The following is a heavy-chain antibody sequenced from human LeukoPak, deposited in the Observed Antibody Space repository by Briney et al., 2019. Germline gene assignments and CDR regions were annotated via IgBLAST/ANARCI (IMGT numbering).Heavy chain of an antibody. J-gene: IGHJ3*02. CDR3: ARGGLGYCSGGSCYPGAAFDI. CDR1: GVTFSSYA. D-gene: IGHD2-15*01. Sequence: GGSLRLSCAASGVTFSSYAMHWGRQSAGKGLESGAVISYDVINKYYADSVKGRFTISRENYKNTLYLQMNSLRAEDTAVYYCARGGLGYCSGGSCYPGAAFDIWGQGTMVTVSS. V-gene: IGHV3-30-3*01. CDR2: ISYDVINK.